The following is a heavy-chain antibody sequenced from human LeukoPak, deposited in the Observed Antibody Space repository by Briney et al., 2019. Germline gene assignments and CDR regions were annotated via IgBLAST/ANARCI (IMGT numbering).Heavy chain of an antibody. CDR1: GFTFSGSA. CDR2: IRSKANSYAT. V-gene: IGHV3-73*01. D-gene: IGHD3-22*01. Sequence: GGSLRLSCAASGFTFSGSAMHWVRQASGKGLEWVGRIRSKANSYATAYAASVNGRVTISRDDSKNTAYLQMNSLKTEDTAVYYCTTLYDSSGYPTFDAFDIWGQGTMVTVSS. CDR3: TTLYDSSGYPTFDAFDI. J-gene: IGHJ3*02.